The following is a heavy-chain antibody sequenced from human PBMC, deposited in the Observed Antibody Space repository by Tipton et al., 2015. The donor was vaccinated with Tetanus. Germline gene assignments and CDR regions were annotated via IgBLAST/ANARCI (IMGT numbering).Heavy chain of an antibody. CDR3: ARLREIVSRSGWALDY. CDR1: GGSISGSY. CDR2: VYYNGNN. V-gene: IGHV4-59*08. J-gene: IGHJ4*02. Sequence: LRLSCTVSGGSISGSYWNWIRQPPGKGLEWIGYVYYNGNNHYNPALKSRVTMSVDTSKKDFSVRLGSVTAADTAVYYCARLREIVSRSGWALDYWGQGILVTVSS. D-gene: IGHD5/OR15-5a*01.